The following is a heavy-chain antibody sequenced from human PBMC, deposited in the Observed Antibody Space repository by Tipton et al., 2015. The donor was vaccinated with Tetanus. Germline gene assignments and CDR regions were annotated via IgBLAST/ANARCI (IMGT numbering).Heavy chain of an antibody. D-gene: IGHD4-17*01. J-gene: IGHJ4*02. Sequence: QSGPEVKKPGASVKVSCKASGCTFTSYYMHWVRQAPGQGLEWMGIINPSGGSTSYAQKFQGRVTMTRDTSTSTVYMELSSLRSEDTAVYYCARVYYGDYETGYFDYWGQGTLVTVSS. V-gene: IGHV1-46*01. CDR3: ARVYYGDYETGYFDY. CDR1: GCTFTSYY. CDR2: INPSGGST.